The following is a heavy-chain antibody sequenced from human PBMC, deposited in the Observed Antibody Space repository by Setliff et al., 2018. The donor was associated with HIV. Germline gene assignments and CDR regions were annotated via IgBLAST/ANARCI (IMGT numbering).Heavy chain of an antibody. CDR1: GYTFTSYG. CDR2: ISAYNGNT. J-gene: IGHJ6*03. Sequence: ASVKVSCKASGYTFTSYGISWVRQAPGQGLEWMGWISAYNGNTNYAQKLQGRVTMTTDTSTSTAYMELSSLRSDDTAVYYCARGRNYDSSGYGDYYYYMDVWGKGTTVTV. D-gene: IGHD3-22*01. CDR3: ARGRNYDSSGYGDYYYYMDV. V-gene: IGHV1-18*01.